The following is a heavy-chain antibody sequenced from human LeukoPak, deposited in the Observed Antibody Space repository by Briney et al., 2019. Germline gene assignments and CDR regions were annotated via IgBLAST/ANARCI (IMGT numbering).Heavy chain of an antibody. V-gene: IGHV1-24*01. D-gene: IGHD3-22*01. J-gene: IGHJ4*02. Sequence: ASVKVSCKVSGYTLTESSMHWVRQAPGKGLEWMGGFDPEDGETIYAQKFQGRVTMTEDTSTDTAYMELSSLRSEDTAVYYCATETYYYDSSGYYSYYFDYWGQGTLVTVSS. CDR3: ATETYYYDSSGYYSYYFDY. CDR1: GYTLTESS. CDR2: FDPEDGET.